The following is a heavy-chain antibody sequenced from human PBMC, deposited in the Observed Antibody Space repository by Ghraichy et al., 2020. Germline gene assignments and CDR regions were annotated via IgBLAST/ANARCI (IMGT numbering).Heavy chain of an antibody. J-gene: IGHJ6*02. CDR3: ARAAYGHGLDV. CDR2: IRSKANGYIT. V-gene: IGHV3-72*01. Sequence: GGSLRLSCAASGFTFSDHYMDWVRQAPGKGLEWIGRIRSKANGYITEYAASVRGRFTVSRDDSNDSLYLHMNSLKTEDTAIYYCARAAYGHGLDVSGQGTTVTVSS. CDR1: GFTFSDHY. D-gene: IGHD4-17*01.